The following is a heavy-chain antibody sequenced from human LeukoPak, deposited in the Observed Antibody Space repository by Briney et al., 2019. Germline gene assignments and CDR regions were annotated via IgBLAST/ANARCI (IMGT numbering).Heavy chain of an antibody. CDR1: GFTFSSYA. Sequence: GGSLRLSCAASGFTFSSYAMSWVRQAPGKGLEWVSAMSGSGGSTYYADSVKGRFTISRDNSKNTLYLQMNSLRAEDTAVYYCARGSSPYYFDYWGQGTLVTVSS. V-gene: IGHV3-23*01. J-gene: IGHJ4*02. D-gene: IGHD6-13*01. CDR2: MSGSGGST. CDR3: ARGSSPYYFDY.